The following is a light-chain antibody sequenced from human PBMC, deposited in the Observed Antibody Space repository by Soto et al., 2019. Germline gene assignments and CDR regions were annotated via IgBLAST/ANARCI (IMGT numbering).Light chain of an antibody. CDR1: SSDVGGYNY. J-gene: IGLJ1*01. V-gene: IGLV2-14*01. CDR2: EVS. CDR3: SSYTSSSTPYV. Sequence: QSFLTQPASVSGSPGRSITISCTGTSSDVGGYNYVSWYQQHPGKAPKLMIYEVSNRPSGVSNRFSGSKSGNTASLTISGLQAEDEADYYCSSYTSSSTPYVLGTGTKVTVL.